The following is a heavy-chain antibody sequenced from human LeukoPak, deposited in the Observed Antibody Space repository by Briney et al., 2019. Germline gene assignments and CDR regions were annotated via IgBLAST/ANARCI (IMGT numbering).Heavy chain of an antibody. CDR3: ARDNSVRDEAWWFNP. J-gene: IGHJ5*02. Sequence: SETLSLPCGVYGGSFSGYYWLWIRQPPGKGLEWIGEINHSGSTNYNPSLKSRVTISVDTSKNQFSLKLSSVTAEDTAVYYCARDNSVRDEAWWFNPWGQGTLVTVSS. D-gene: IGHD5-24*01. CDR1: GGSFSGYY. V-gene: IGHV4-34*01. CDR2: INHSGST.